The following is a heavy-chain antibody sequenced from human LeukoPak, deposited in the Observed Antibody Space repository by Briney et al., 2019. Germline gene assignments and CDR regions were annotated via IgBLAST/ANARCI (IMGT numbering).Heavy chain of an antibody. V-gene: IGHV3-53*01. Sequence: PGGSLRLSCAASGFTVSSNYTSWVRQAPGKGLEWVSVIYSGGSTYYADSVKGRFTISRDNSKNTLYLQMNSLRAEDTAVYYCARIALYDDTAFYSGYYYYYYPMDVWGQGTTVTVSS. CDR2: IYSGGST. D-gene: IGHD3-9*01. CDR3: ARIALYDDTAFYSGYYYYYYPMDV. J-gene: IGHJ6*02. CDR1: GFTVSSNY.